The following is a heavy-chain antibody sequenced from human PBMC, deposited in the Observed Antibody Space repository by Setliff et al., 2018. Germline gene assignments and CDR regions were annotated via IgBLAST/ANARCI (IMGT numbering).Heavy chain of an antibody. CDR3: ARAPYYYDSSGYYRDDAFDI. D-gene: IGHD3-22*01. J-gene: IGHJ3*02. Sequence: ASVKVSCKASGYTFTSYDINWVRQATGQGLEWIGIINPSGGSTSYAQKFQGRVTMTRDTSTSTVYMELSSLRSEDTAVYYCARAPYYYDSSGYYRDDAFDIWGQGTMVTVSS. CDR1: GYTFTSYD. V-gene: IGHV1-46*01. CDR2: INPSGGST.